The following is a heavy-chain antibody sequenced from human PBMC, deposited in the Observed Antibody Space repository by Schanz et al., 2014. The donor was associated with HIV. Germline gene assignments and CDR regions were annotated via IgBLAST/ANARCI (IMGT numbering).Heavy chain of an antibody. Sequence: QVQLVQSGAALRKPGTSVRVSCMVPGDTFKSHGFGWVRQAPGQGPEWMGGIIPIFDAANYAQTFQGRLTITADESTGTVYMELTRLRYEDTAVYYCARKAQPEGGSGSPGAFDIWGQGTTVSVS. CDR1: GDTFKSHG. CDR3: ARKAQPEGGSGSPGAFDI. D-gene: IGHD3-10*01. CDR2: IIPIFDAA. J-gene: IGHJ3*02. V-gene: IGHV1-69*01.